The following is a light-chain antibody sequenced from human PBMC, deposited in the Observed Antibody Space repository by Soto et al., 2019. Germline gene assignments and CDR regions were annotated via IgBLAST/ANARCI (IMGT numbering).Light chain of an antibody. CDR2: DVS. CDR3: CSYAGSYTFI. V-gene: IGLV2-11*01. Sequence: QSVLTQPRSVSGCPGQSVTISCTGTSSDVGGYNYVSWYQQHPGKAPKLMIYDVSKRPSGVPDRFSGSKSGNTASLTISGIQAEDEADYYCCSYAGSYTFIFGTGTKVTVL. J-gene: IGLJ1*01. CDR1: SSDVGGYNY.